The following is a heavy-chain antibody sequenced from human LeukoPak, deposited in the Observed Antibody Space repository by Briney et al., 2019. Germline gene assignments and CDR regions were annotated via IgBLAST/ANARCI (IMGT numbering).Heavy chain of an antibody. CDR2: ISSSSSYI. D-gene: IGHD3-22*01. CDR1: GFTFSSYS. J-gene: IGHJ6*02. Sequence: GGSLRLSCAASGFTFSSYSMNWVRQAPGKGLEWVSSISSSSSYIYYADSVKGRFTISRDNAKNSLYLQMNSLRAEDTAVYYCARPALSDSSGRLRDWDYYYYGMDVWGQGTTVTVSS. CDR3: ARPALSDSSGRLRDWDYYYYGMDV. V-gene: IGHV3-21*01.